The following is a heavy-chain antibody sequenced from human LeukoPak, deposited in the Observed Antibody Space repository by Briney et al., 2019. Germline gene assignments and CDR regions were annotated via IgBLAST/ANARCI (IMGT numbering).Heavy chain of an antibody. CDR2: ISGSGDKA. Sequence: GGSLRLSCAASGFTFSSNGMSWVRKAPGKGLEWVSSISGSGDKAYYADSVKGRFTISRDNSKSTMYLQMNSLRAEDTAVYHCAKTNGYYDLWGQGTLVIVSS. CDR3: AKTNGYYDL. CDR1: GFTFSSNG. D-gene: IGHD3-22*01. V-gene: IGHV3-23*01. J-gene: IGHJ4*02.